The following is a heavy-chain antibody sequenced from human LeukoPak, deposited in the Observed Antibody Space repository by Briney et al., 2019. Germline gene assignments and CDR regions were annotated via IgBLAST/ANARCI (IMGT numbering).Heavy chain of an antibody. CDR3: SGSASHNWFDP. J-gene: IGHJ5*02. CDR2: INSDASST. D-gene: IGHD3-10*01. CDR1: GFTFSSYW. V-gene: IGHV3-74*01. Sequence: GGSLRLSCAASGFTFSSYWMHSVRQAPGKGLVWVSRINSDASSTSYADSVKGRFTISRDNAKNTLYLQMSSLRAEDTAVYYCSGSASHNWFDPWGQGTLVTVSS.